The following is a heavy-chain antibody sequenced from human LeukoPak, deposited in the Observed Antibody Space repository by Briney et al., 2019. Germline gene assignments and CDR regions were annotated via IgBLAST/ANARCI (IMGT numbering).Heavy chain of an antibody. D-gene: IGHD6-13*01. CDR2: INHSGST. CDR3: ARESDSSMWYVDY. CDR1: GGSFSGYY. J-gene: IGHJ4*02. V-gene: IGHV4-34*01. Sequence: SETLSLTCAVYGGSFSGYYWSWIRQPPGKGLEWLGEINHSGSTNYNPSLKSRVTISVDTSKNQFSLNLSAVTAADTAVYYCARESDSSMWYVDYWGQGILVTVSS.